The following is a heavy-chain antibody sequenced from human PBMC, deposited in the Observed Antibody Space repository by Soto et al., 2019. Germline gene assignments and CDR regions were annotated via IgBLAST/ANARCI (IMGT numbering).Heavy chain of an antibody. CDR1: GFTFSNYD. CDR3: VRARGVRTTSSGFGP. V-gene: IGHV3-13*01. CDR2: IGTGGDT. Sequence: GVSLRLSCAASGFTFSNYDVHWVRQITGKGLEWVAAIGTGGDTYFPDSVKGRFTISRENVKNSLYLQMNSLRADDTAVYYFVRARGVRTTSSGFGPWGQGTLGTVSS. J-gene: IGHJ5*02. D-gene: IGHD3-3*01.